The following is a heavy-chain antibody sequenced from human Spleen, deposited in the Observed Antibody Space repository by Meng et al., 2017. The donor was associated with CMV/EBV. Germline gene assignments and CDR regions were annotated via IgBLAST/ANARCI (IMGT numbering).Heavy chain of an antibody. D-gene: IGHD6-13*01. Sequence: LTCAVYGGSFGGYYWSWIRQPPGKGLEWIGEINHSGSTNYNPSLKSRVTISVDTSKNQFSLKLSSVTAADTAVYYCARVWIAGSDYWGQGTLVTVSS. CDR2: INHSGST. CDR1: GGSFGGYY. J-gene: IGHJ4*02. V-gene: IGHV4-34*01. CDR3: ARVWIAGSDY.